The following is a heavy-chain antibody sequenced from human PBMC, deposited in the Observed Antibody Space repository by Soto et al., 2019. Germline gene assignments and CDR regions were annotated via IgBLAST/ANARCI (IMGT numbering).Heavy chain of an antibody. CDR3: ARGPSRYYDILTGYLYYFDY. CDR2: IYPGDSDT. V-gene: IGHV5-51*01. D-gene: IGHD3-9*01. CDR1: GYSFTSYW. J-gene: IGHJ4*02. Sequence: PGESLKISCKGSGYSFTSYWIGWVRQMPGKGLEWMGIIYPGDSDTRYSPSFQGQVTISADKSISTAYLQWSSLKASDAAMYYCARGPSRYYDILTGYLYYFDYWGQGTLVTVSS.